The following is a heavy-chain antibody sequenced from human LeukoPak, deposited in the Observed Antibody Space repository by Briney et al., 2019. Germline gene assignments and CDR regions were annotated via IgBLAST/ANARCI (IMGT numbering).Heavy chain of an antibody. CDR2: INPSGGST. V-gene: IGHV1-46*01. Sequence: GASVKVSCKASGGTFSSYAISWVRQAPGQGLEWMGIINPSGGSTSYAQKFQGRVTMTRDTSTSTVYMELSSLRSEDTAVYYCARDLKAAAGTEHRTYYYYYYGMDVWGQGTTVTVSS. D-gene: IGHD6-13*01. J-gene: IGHJ6*02. CDR3: ARDLKAAAGTEHRTYYYYYYGMDV. CDR1: GGTFSSYA.